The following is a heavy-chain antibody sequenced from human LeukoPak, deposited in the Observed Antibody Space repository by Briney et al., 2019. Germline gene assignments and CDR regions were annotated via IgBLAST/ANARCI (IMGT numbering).Heavy chain of an antibody. D-gene: IGHD1-26*01. CDR2: IIPIFGTA. V-gene: IGHV1-69*05. J-gene: IGHJ3*02. CDR3: ARGSLGSGSYLGAFDI. CDR1: GGTFSSYA. Sequence: ASVKVSCKASGGTFSSYAISWVRQAPGQGLEWMGGIIPIFGTANYAQKFQGRVTITTDESTSTAYMELSSLRSEDTAVYYCARGSLGSGSYLGAFDIWGQGTMVTVSS.